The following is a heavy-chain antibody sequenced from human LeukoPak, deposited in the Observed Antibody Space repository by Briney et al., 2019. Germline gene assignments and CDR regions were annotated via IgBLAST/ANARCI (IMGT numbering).Heavy chain of an antibody. Sequence: GSSVKVSCKDSGGTFSSYAISWVRQAPGQGLEGMGGIIPIFGTAHYAQKFQGRVTITTDESTSTAYMELSRLRSEDTAVYYCASALGDYGDYFDYWGQGTLVTVSS. V-gene: IGHV1-69*05. CDR2: IIPIFGTA. J-gene: IGHJ4*02. CDR1: GGTFSSYA. CDR3: ASALGDYGDYFDY. D-gene: IGHD4-17*01.